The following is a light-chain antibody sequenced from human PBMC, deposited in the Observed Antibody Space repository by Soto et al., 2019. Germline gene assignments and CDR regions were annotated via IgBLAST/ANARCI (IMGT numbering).Light chain of an antibody. V-gene: IGKV4-1*01. Sequence: DIVMTQPPDSLAVSLGERATINCKSSQSVLYSSNNKSYLAWYQQKPGQPPKLLIRRASSRESEVPARFRGSGSGTDFELNITRLHAEDVAVYYCDDYYHTPLTFGGGTRLEIK. CDR3: DDYYHTPLT. J-gene: IGKJ5*01. CDR1: QSVLYSSNNKSY. CDR2: RAS.